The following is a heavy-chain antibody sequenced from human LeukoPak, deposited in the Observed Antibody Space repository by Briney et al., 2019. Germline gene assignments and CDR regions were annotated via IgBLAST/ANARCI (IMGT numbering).Heavy chain of an antibody. V-gene: IGHV3-21*01. CDR1: GFTFSSFS. Sequence: GGSLRLSCAASGFTFSSFSMSWVRQAPGKGLEWVSCISSSGGSIYYADSVKVRFTISRDNAKNTLYLEMTRVRVEDTAAYYGARAHNWKYGTFDYWGQGTLVTVSS. CDR2: ISSSGGSI. J-gene: IGHJ4*02. D-gene: IGHD1-20*01. CDR3: ARAHNWKYGTFDY.